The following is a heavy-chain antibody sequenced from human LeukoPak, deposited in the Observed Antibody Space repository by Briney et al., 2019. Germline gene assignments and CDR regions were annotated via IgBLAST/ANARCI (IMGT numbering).Heavy chain of an antibody. V-gene: IGHV4-4*07. CDR2: IYTSGST. D-gene: IGHD3-22*01. J-gene: IGHJ3*02. CDR1: GGSISSYY. Sequence: SETLSLTCTVSGGSISSYYSSWIRQPAGKGLEWIGRIYTSGSTNHNPSLTSRVTMSVDTSKNQFSLKLSSVTAADTAVCYCSRDRGVYYYDSSGYLDAFDIWGQGTMVTVSS. CDR3: SRDRGVYYYDSSGYLDAFDI.